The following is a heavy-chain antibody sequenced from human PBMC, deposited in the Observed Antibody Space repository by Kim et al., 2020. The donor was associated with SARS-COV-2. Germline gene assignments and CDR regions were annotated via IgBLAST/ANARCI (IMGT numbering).Heavy chain of an antibody. CDR1: GFTVSADY. CDR2: IYKGGAT. V-gene: IGHV3-53*04. CDR3: ARDPGNRNGMSV. J-gene: IGHJ6*02. Sequence: GGSLRLSCAASGFTVSADYMNWVRQAPGKGLEWVSVIYKGGATFYSDYVKGRFTISRHDSKNIVSLQMNTLKVEDTAVYYCARDPGNRNGMSVWGPGTT.